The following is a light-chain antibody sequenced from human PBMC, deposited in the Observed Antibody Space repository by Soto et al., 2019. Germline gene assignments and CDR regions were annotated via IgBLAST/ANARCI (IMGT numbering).Light chain of an antibody. Sequence: EIVLPQSPGTLSVSPGERVTLSCRASQSVNSNYLAWSQQRPGQAPRLLIFGASYRATGIPDRFSGSGSGTDFTLTISRLEPEDFAVYYCQQYSSSPPEFTFGPGTRVDSK. CDR1: QSVNSNY. CDR2: GAS. V-gene: IGKV3-20*01. CDR3: QQYSSSPPEFT. J-gene: IGKJ3*01.